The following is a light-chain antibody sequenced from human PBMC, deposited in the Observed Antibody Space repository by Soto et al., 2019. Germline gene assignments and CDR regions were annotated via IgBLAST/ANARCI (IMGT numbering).Light chain of an antibody. CDR2: DAS. V-gene: IGKV3-15*01. Sequence: EVLMTQSQSTLSVSPGPRPTLPCRASQSVSGKLAWYQQKPGQAPRILIYDASTRATGIPARFSGSGSGTEFTLTISSLQSEDFAVYYCQQSNNWPWTFGQGTKVDIK. CDR3: QQSNNWPWT. CDR1: QSVSGK. J-gene: IGKJ1*01.